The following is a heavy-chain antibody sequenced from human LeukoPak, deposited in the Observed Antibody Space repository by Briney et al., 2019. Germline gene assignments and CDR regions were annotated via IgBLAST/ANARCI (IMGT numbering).Heavy chain of an antibody. V-gene: IGHV1-8*01. D-gene: IGHD6-13*01. CDR1: GYTFTSYD. CDR2: MNPNSGNT. CDR3: AKRRGSNWDRAFDI. J-gene: IGHJ3*02. Sequence: GASVKVSCKASGYTFTSYDINWVRQATGQGLEWMGWMNPNSGNTGYAQKFQGRVTMTRNTSISTAYMELNSLRAGDTAVYYCAKRRGSNWDRAFDIWGQGTMVTVSS.